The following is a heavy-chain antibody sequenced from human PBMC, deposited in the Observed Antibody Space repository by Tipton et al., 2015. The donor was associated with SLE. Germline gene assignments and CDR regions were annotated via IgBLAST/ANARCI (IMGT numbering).Heavy chain of an antibody. V-gene: IGHV4-59*01. Sequence: TLSLTCTVSGGSISSYYWSWIRQPPGKGLEWIGYIYYSGTTNYNPSLKSRVTILVDTSRNHFSLKLSSVTAADTAVYYCARGGPRTNYDFWSGSPFDSWGQGTLVTVSS. CDR3: ARGGPRTNYDFWSGSPFDS. D-gene: IGHD3-3*01. J-gene: IGHJ4*02. CDR2: IYYSGTT. CDR1: GGSISSYY.